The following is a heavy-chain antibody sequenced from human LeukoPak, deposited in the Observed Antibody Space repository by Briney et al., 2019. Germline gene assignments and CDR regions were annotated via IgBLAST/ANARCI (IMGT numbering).Heavy chain of an antibody. Sequence: GGSLRLSCAASGFTIRSNYMTWVRQAPGKGLEWVSVIYSGGSTYYADSVKGRFTISRDNSKNTLYLQMNNLRAEDTAVYYCAKDPRDHSYGWSWRYFDYWGQGTLVTVSS. CDR2: IYSGGST. CDR3: AKDPRDHSYGWSWRYFDY. CDR1: GFTIRSNY. V-gene: IGHV3-53*05. D-gene: IGHD5-18*01. J-gene: IGHJ4*02.